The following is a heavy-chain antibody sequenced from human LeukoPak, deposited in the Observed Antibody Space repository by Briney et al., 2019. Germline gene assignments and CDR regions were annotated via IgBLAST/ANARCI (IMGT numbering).Heavy chain of an antibody. J-gene: IGHJ4*02. Sequence: SETLSLTCAVYGWSFSGYYWRWIRQPPGKGLEWIGEINHSGSTNYNPSLKSRVTISVDTSKNQFSLKLSSVTAADTAVYYCARGGRTIPVYYFDYWGQGTLVTVSS. D-gene: IGHD1-26*01. CDR3: ARGGRTIPVYYFDY. V-gene: IGHV4-34*01. CDR2: INHSGST. CDR1: GWSFSGYY.